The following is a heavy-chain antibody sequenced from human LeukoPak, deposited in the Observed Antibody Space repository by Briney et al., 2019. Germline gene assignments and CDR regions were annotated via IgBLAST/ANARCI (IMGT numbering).Heavy chain of an antibody. CDR1: GYTFTSHY. CDR2: INPSGGST. J-gene: IGHJ1*01. CDR3: AREGDSSGYYYRPEYFQH. V-gene: IGHV1-46*01. Sequence: ASVKLSCKASGYTFTSHYIHWVRQAPGQGLEWMGIINPSGGSTSYAQKFQGRVTMTRDMSTSTVYMELSSLRSEDTAVYYCAREGDSSGYYYRPEYFQHWGQGTLVTVSS. D-gene: IGHD3-22*01.